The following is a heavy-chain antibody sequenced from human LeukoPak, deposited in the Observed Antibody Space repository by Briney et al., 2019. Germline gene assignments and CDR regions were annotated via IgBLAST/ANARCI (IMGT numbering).Heavy chain of an antibody. V-gene: IGHV1-2*02. J-gene: IGHJ5*02. Sequence: ASVKVSCKASGYTFTGYYMHWVRQAPGQGLEWMGWINPNSGGTNYAQKFQGRVTMTRDTSISTAYMELSRLRSDDTAVYYCARERAMVRGVIIRGNWFDPWGQGTLVTVSS. CDR1: GYTFTGYY. CDR2: INPNSGGT. D-gene: IGHD3-10*01. CDR3: ARERAMVRGVIIRGNWFDP.